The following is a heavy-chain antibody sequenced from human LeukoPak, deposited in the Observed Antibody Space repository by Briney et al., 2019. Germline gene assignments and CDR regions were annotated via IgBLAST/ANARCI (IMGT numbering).Heavy chain of an antibody. CDR3: ARHDGRLQHGMDV. Sequence: GESLKISCKGSGYSFTSYWIGWVRQMPGKGLEWMGIIYPGDSDTSYRPSFQGQVTISADKSISTAYLQWSSLKASDTAMYYCARHDGRLQHGMDVWGQGTTVTVSS. CDR1: GYSFTSYW. CDR2: IYPGDSDT. J-gene: IGHJ6*02. V-gene: IGHV5-51*01. D-gene: IGHD5-24*01.